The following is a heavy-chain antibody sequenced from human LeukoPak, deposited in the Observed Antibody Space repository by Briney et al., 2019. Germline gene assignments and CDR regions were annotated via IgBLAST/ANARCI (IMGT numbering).Heavy chain of an antibody. CDR3: ASSPYYYGSGGLY. V-gene: IGHV4-34*01. D-gene: IGHD3-10*01. Sequence: SETLSLTCAVYGGSFSGYYWSWIRQPPGKGLEWIGEINHSGSTNCNPSLKSRVTISVDTSKNQFSLKLSSVTAADTAVYYCASSPYYYGSGGLYWGQGTLVTVSS. CDR1: GGSFSGYY. CDR2: INHSGST. J-gene: IGHJ4*02.